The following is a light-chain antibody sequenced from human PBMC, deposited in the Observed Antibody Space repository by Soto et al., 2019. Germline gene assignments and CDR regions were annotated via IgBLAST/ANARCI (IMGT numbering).Light chain of an antibody. CDR2: AAS. J-gene: IGKJ5*01. V-gene: IGKV1-39*01. Sequence: DIQMTQSPSSLAASAGDSVTITCPASQAIRNNVAWYHKKPGKAPDLLIYAASSLKSGVPSRFSGRGYGTDFTRTSTGLTPAEWATDEGPQNYRITITVGQGTRLEIK. CDR3: PQNYRITIT. CDR1: QAIRNN.